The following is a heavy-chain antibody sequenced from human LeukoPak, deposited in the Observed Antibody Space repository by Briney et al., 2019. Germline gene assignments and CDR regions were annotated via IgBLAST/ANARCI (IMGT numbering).Heavy chain of an antibody. V-gene: IGHV4-59*01. J-gene: IGHJ4*02. CDR3: ARAYCSGGSCYSGY. CDR2: IYYSGST. CDR1: GGSISSYY. D-gene: IGHD2-15*01. Sequence: TSETLSLTCTVSGGSISSYYWSWLRQPPGKGLEWIGYIYYSGSTNYNPSLKSRVTISVDTSKNQFSLKLSSVTAADTAVYYCARAYCSGGSCYSGYWGQGTLVTVSS.